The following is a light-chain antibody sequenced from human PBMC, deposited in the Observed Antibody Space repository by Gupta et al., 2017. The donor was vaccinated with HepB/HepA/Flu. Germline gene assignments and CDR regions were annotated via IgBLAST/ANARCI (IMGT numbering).Light chain of an antibody. CDR3: QQENSYSWT. Sequence: DIQMPQSPSTLSASVGDRVTITCRASQSISSWLAWYQQKPGKAPKLLIYKASSLESGVTSRFSGSGSGTEFTLTISSLQPDDFATYYCQQENSYSWTFGQGTKVEIK. J-gene: IGKJ1*01. CDR1: QSISSW. V-gene: IGKV1-5*03. CDR2: KAS.